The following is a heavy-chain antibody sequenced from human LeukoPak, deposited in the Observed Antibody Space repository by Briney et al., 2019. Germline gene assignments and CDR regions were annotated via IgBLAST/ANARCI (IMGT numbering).Heavy chain of an antibody. V-gene: IGHV1-2*03. CDR2: VNPKSGGT. Sequence: GASVRVSCEPSGYTFTGPYIHWVPQAPGQGLECMGWVNPKSGGTSYAQRFQDRITLPRDTSISTVYMELSRLISDDTAVYYCARDFYTSGKGAFDIWGQGTMVTVSS. D-gene: IGHD2/OR15-2a*01. J-gene: IGHJ3*02. CDR1: GYTFTGPY. CDR3: ARDFYTSGKGAFDI.